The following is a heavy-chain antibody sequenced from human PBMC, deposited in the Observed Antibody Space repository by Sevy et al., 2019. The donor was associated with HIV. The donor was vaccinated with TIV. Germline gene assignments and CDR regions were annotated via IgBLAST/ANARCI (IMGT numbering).Heavy chain of an antibody. CDR2: IGWNSDLI. V-gene: IGHV3-9*01. J-gene: IGHJ6*03. D-gene: IGHD5-12*01. Sequence: GGSLRLSCAASGFTFDDYAMHWVRQAPGKGLEWVSGIGWNSDLIAYADSVMGRFTISRDNAKNSLYLQMNSLRAEDTASYYCVKDMDPRYVYYYIDVWGKGTTVTVSS. CDR1: GFTFDDYA. CDR3: VKDMDPRYVYYYIDV.